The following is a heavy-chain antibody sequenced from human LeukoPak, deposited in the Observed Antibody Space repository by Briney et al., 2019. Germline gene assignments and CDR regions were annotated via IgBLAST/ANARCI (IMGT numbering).Heavy chain of an antibody. CDR2: IYTSGST. CDR3: ARRVAAVGEYYFDY. V-gene: IGHV4-4*09. D-gene: IGHD3-10*01. CDR1: GGSISSYY. Sequence: SETLSLTCTVSGGSISSYYWSWIRQPPGKGLEWIGYIYTSGSTNYNPSPKSRVTISVDTSTNQFSLKLSSVTAADTAVYYCARRVAAVGEYYFDYWGQGTLVTVSS. J-gene: IGHJ4*02.